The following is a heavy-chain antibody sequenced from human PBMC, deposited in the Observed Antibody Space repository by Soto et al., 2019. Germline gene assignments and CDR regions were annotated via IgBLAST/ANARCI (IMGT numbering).Heavy chain of an antibody. CDR1: GGSISSGGYS. D-gene: IGHD5-18*01. CDR3: ARLSLGYSYGYDY. V-gene: IGHV4-30-2*01. Sequence: QLQLQESGSGLVKPSQTLSLTCAVSGGSISSGGYSWSWIRQPPGKGLEWIGYIYHSGSTYYNPSLNSRVSISVDRSKNQFSLNLSSVTAADTAVYYCARLSLGYSYGYDYWGQGTLVTVSS. J-gene: IGHJ4*02. CDR2: IYHSGST.